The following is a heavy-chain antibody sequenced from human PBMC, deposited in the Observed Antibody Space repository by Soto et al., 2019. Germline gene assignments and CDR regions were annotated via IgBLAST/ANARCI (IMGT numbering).Heavy chain of an antibody. CDR3: ARGTRVSPYCSSTSCDYYFDY. CDR1: GDSISSYY. Sequence: SETLSLTCAVSGDSISSYYCMWIRQPPGKGLESIGYLYYGRSANYNPSLKSRVTLSVDTSTNQCSLTLSSMTAADTAVYYCARGTRVSPYCSSTSCDYYFDYWGQGTLVTVSS. J-gene: IGHJ4*02. D-gene: IGHD2-2*01. CDR2: LYYGRSA. V-gene: IGHV4-59*01.